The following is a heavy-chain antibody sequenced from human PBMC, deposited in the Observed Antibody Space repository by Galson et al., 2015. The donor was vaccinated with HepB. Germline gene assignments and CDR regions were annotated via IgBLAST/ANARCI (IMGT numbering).Heavy chain of an antibody. CDR2: IYYSGST. D-gene: IGHD3-3*01. V-gene: IGHV4-59*01. CDR1: GASINSYY. J-gene: IGHJ1*01. Sequence: TLSLTCDVSGASINSYYWNWIRQSPGKGLEWIGYIYYSGSTSYNPSLKSRLTISVDMSKKQFFLNLSSVTAADTAVYYCAGSITIFGVVMNWGQGTLVTVSS. CDR3: AGSITIFGVVMN.